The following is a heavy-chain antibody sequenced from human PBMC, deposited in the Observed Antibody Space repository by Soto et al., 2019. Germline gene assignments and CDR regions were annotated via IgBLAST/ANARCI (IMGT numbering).Heavy chain of an antibody. CDR1: GGTFSSYA. CDR2: IIPIFGTA. V-gene: IGHV1-69*13. D-gene: IGHD3-22*01. Sequence: SVKVSCKASGGTFSSYAISWVRQAPGQGLEWMGGIIPIFGTANYAQKFQGRVTITADESTSTAYMELSSLRSEDTAVYYCARGGNYYDSSGPWAFDIWGQGTMVT. CDR3: ARGGNYYDSSGPWAFDI. J-gene: IGHJ3*02.